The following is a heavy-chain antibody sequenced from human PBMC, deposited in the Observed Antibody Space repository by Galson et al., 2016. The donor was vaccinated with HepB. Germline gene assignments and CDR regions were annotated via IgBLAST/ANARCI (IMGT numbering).Heavy chain of an antibody. V-gene: IGHV4-31*03. J-gene: IGHJ2*01. CDR3: VRDGGGFIAEADRYFDL. Sequence: TLSLTCTVSGDSISSGNYFWSWIRQHPGKGLEWIGYIFYRGNTVYNPSLRSRVTMSLDTFKYQFSLNLSSVTAADTAVYYCVRDGGGFIAEADRYFDLWGRGTLVAVSS. CDR2: IFYRGNT. D-gene: IGHD6-13*01. CDR1: GDSISSGNYF.